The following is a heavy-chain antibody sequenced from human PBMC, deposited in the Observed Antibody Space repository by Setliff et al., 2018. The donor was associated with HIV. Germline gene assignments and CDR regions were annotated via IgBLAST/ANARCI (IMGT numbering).Heavy chain of an antibody. CDR1: GNTFTTYD. CDR2: ISVYNGDT. Sequence: ASVKVSCKASGNTFTTYDISWVRQAPGQGLEWMGWISVYNGDTNYAQKFQGRVTVTRDTSTSTVYMELSSLRSEDTAVYYCARDRDFWSGYSYYYYMDVWGKGTTVTVSS. J-gene: IGHJ6*03. CDR3: ARDRDFWSGYSYYYYMDV. D-gene: IGHD3-3*01. V-gene: IGHV1-18*01.